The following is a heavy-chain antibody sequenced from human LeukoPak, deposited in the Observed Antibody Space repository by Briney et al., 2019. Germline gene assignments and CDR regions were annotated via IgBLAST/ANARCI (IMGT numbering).Heavy chain of an antibody. CDR2: ISSSGSTM. V-gene: IGHV3-11*04. D-gene: IGHD3-22*01. J-gene: IGHJ4*02. CDR3: AREAISGYSV. CDR1: GFTFSNYY. Sequence: PGGSLRLSCAASGFTFSNYYTSWIRQAPGKGLEWVSYISSSGSTMYYADSVKGRFTISRDNAKNSLYLQMNSLRAEDTAVYYCAREAISGYSVWGQGTLVTVSS.